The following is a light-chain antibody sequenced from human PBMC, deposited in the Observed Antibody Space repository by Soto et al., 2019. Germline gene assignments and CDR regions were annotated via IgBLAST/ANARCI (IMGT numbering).Light chain of an antibody. CDR3: QQYVSWT. CDR2: GAS. CDR1: QSISTNH. Sequence: EIVLTQSPGTLSLSPGERATLSCRASQSISTNHLAWYQQKPGQAPRLLIYGASSRATGIPDRFSGSGSGTDFTLTISRLEPEDSEIYYCQQYVSWTFGQGTKVEIK. J-gene: IGKJ1*01. V-gene: IGKV3-20*01.